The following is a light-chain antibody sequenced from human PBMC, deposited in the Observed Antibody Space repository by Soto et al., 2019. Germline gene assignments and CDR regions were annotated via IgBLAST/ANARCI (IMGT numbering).Light chain of an antibody. CDR3: MQGTQFPIT. Sequence: DIVMTQTPLSSPVTLGQPASISCRSSQSLVHRNGNTYLSWLQQRPGQPPRLLIYRISNRLPGVPDRFSGSGAGTDFTLKISRVEAEDAGIYYCMQGTQFPITFGGGTKVEIK. CDR1: QSLVHRNGNTY. V-gene: IGKV2-24*01. J-gene: IGKJ4*01. CDR2: RIS.